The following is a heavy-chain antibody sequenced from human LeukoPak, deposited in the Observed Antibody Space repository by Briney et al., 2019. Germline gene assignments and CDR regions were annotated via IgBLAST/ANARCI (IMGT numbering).Heavy chain of an antibody. V-gene: IGHV1-2*02. CDR3: ARGTVYCSSTTCHQDAFDI. J-gene: IGHJ3*02. CDR2: INPNSGGT. D-gene: IGHD2-2*01. Sequence: ASVKVSCKASGYTFTGYYMHWVRQVPGQGLEWMGWINPNSGGTNYAQKFQGRVTMTRDTSISTGYMELSRLRSDDTAVYYCARGTVYCSSTTCHQDAFDIWGQGTMVTVSS. CDR1: GYTFTGYY.